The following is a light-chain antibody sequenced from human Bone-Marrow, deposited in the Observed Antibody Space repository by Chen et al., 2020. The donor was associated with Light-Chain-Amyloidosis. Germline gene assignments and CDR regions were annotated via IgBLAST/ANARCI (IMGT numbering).Light chain of an antibody. CDR3: QQSNSFPRT. CDR2: GAS. V-gene: IGKV1-12*01. CDR1: QAISRW. Sequence: DIQMTQSPSSVSASVGDRVTITCRANQAISRWLAWYQQKPGKAPQLLIYGASTLQSGVPSRFSGSGSGRDFTLTINTLQPEDFATYYCQQSNSFPRTFGQGTKVEIK. J-gene: IGKJ1*01.